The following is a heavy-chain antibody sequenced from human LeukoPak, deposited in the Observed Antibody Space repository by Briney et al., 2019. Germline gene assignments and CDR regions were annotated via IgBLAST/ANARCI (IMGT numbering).Heavy chain of an antibody. CDR1: GFTFDDYA. J-gene: IGHJ4*02. D-gene: IGHD6-19*01. CDR3: AKGIAVAASGGFDY. Sequence: GGSLRLSCAASGFTFDDYAMHWVRQAPGKGLEWVSGISWNSGSIGYADSVKGRFTISRDNAKNSLYLQMNGLRAEDMALYYCAKGIAVAASGGFDYWGQGTLVTVSS. CDR2: ISWNSGSI. V-gene: IGHV3-9*03.